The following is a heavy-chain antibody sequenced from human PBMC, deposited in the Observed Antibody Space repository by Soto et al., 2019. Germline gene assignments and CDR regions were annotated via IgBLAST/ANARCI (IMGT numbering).Heavy chain of an antibody. D-gene: IGHD4-17*01. Sequence: GGSLRLSCAASGFTFSSYWMSWVRQAPGKGLEWVANIKQDGSEKYYVDSVKGRFTISRDNAKNSLSLQLNSRRAEDTAVYYCARVHDYGDWNWFDPWGQGTLVTVSS. CDR2: IKQDGSEK. CDR1: GFTFSSYW. J-gene: IGHJ5*02. CDR3: ARVHDYGDWNWFDP. V-gene: IGHV3-7*01.